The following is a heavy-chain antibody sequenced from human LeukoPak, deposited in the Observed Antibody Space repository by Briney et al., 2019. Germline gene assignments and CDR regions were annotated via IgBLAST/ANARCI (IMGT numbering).Heavy chain of an antibody. CDR3: ASSRTYYDFWSGYYPRRDAFDI. Sequence: GGSLRLSCAASGFTFTTYAMSWVRQAPGKGLEWVSSIIGGAGSTYYADSLKGRFTISRDISKNTLYLQMNSLRAEDTAVYYCASSRTYYDFWSGYYPRRDAFDIWGQGTMVTVSS. J-gene: IGHJ3*02. CDR1: GFTFTTYA. V-gene: IGHV3-23*01. D-gene: IGHD3-3*01. CDR2: IIGGAGST.